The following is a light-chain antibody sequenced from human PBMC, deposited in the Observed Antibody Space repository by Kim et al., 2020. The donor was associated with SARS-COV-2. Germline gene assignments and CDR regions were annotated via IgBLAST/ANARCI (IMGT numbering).Light chain of an antibody. CDR3: QQYDNSLYT. CDR2: ATS. J-gene: IGKJ2*01. V-gene: IGKV3-20*01. CDR1: QSVSSTN. Sequence: LLPGESVPLSCRATQSVSSTNLAWYHQRPGQAPRLLIYATSTRAKGIPDRFSGSGSGTDFTLTISRLEPEDFAVYYCQQYDNSLYTFGQGTKLEI.